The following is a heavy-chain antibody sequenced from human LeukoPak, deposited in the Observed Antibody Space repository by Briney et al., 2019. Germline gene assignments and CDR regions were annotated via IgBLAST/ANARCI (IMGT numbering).Heavy chain of an antibody. CDR1: GFTFSSYG. CDR2: IWYDGSNK. CDR3: AKELPVAAALDY. D-gene: IGHD6-25*01. Sequence: PGGSLRLSCAASGFTFSSYGMHWVRQAPGKGLEWVAVIWYDGSNKYYADSVKGRFTISRDNSKNTLYLQMNSLRAEDTAVYYCAKELPVAAALDYWGQGTLVTVSS. V-gene: IGHV3-33*06. J-gene: IGHJ4*02.